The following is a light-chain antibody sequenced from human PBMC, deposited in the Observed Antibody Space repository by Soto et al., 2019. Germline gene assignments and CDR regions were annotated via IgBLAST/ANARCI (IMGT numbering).Light chain of an antibody. CDR2: DVN. CDR3: SSYSTTNILV. Sequence: QSALTQPASVSGSPGQSVTISCTGASSDVGAYEHVSWYQQHPGRAPKLILYDVNNRPSGVSNHFSGSKSGNTASLVISGLHANDEADYYCSSYSTTNILVFGSGTKVTVL. CDR1: SSDVGAYEH. V-gene: IGLV2-14*03. J-gene: IGLJ1*01.